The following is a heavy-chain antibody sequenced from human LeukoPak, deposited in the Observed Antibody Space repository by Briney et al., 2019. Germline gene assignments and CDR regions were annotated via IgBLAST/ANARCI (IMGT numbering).Heavy chain of an antibody. CDR3: ARVLAYYYDSSGYYHPGYFQH. V-gene: IGHV1-18*01. CDR2: ISAYNGNT. Sequence: ASVKVSCKASGYTFTSYGISWMRQAPGQGLEWMGWISAYNGNTNYAQKLQGRVTMTTDTSTSTAYMELRSLRSDDTAVYYCARVLAYYYDSSGYYHPGYFQHWGQGTLVTVSS. CDR1: GYTFTSYG. J-gene: IGHJ1*01. D-gene: IGHD3-22*01.